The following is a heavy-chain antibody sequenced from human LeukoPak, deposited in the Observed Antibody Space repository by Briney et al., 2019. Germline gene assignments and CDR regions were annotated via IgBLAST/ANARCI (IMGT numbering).Heavy chain of an antibody. J-gene: IGHJ4*02. CDR1: GFTFSNNY. Sequence: GGSLRLSCVVSGFTFSNNYMSWVRQAPRKGLEWVSLIYSGGSTYYADSVKGRFTISRDNSKNTVYLQMNSLRAEDTAMYYCARRDDHNGRDYWGRGTLVTVSS. CDR2: IYSGGST. CDR3: ARRDDHNGRDY. D-gene: IGHD5-24*01. V-gene: IGHV3-53*01.